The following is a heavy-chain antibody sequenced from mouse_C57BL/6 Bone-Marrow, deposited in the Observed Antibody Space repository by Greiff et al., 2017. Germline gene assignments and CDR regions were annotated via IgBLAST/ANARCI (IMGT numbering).Heavy chain of an antibody. J-gene: IGHJ4*01. CDR2: IYPSDSET. CDR3: ARTSITTVAYAMDY. D-gene: IGHD1-1*01. CDR1: GYTFTSYW. Sequence: QVQLKQPGAELVRPGSSVKLSCKASGYTFTSYWMDWVKQRPGQGLEWIGNIYPSDSETHYNQKFKDKATLTVDNSSSTAYMQLSSLTSEDSAVYYCARTSITTVAYAMDYWGQGTSVTVSS. V-gene: IGHV1-61*01.